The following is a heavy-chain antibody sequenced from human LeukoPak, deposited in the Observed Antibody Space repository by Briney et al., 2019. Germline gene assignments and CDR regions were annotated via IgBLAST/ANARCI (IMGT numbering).Heavy chain of an antibody. Sequence: GGSLRLSCVASGFTFNSYAMSWVRQAPGEGLEWVSVISGSAGSTYYADSAKGRFTISRDNPKNTLYLQMNSLRAEDTAVYYCAKDRDVGYCSSTSCYRRDHYYYYMDVWGKGTTVTVSS. D-gene: IGHD2-2*02. CDR2: ISGSAGST. CDR1: GFTFNSYA. J-gene: IGHJ6*03. CDR3: AKDRDVGYCSSTSCYRRDHYYYYMDV. V-gene: IGHV3-23*01.